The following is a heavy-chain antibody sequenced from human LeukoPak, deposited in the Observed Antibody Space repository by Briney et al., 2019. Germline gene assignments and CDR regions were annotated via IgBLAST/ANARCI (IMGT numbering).Heavy chain of an antibody. D-gene: IGHD6-19*01. CDR2: MNPSSGNT. V-gene: IGHV1-8*03. Sequence: ASVKVSCKASGYTFTSYDINWVRQATGQGLEWMGWMNPSSGNTGYAQKFQGRVTITRNTSISTAYMELSSLRSEDTAVYYCASNVAVAGTHYGYWGLGTLVTVSS. J-gene: IGHJ4*02. CDR1: GYTFTSYD. CDR3: ASNVAVAGTHYGY.